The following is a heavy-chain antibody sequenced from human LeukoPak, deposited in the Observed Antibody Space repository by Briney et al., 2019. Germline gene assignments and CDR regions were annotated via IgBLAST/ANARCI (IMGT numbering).Heavy chain of an antibody. CDR3: AKGGEVAKGYAFDI. V-gene: IGHV3-43*01. D-gene: IGHD3-16*01. Sequence: GGSLRLSCAASGFTFSIYWMSWVRQAPGKGLEWVSLISWDGGSTYYADSVKGRFTISRDNSKNSLYLQMNSLRTEDTALYYCAKGGEVAKGYAFDIWGQGTMVTVSS. J-gene: IGHJ3*02. CDR1: GFTFSIYW. CDR2: ISWDGGST.